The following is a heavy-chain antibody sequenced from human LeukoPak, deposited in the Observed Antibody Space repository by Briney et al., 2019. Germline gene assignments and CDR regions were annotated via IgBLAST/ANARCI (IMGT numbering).Heavy chain of an antibody. J-gene: IGHJ4*02. V-gene: IGHV1-18*04. CDR3: ARDRFSRGAGTDY. CDR2: ISAYNGNT. CDR1: GYTFTSYY. Sequence: ASVKVSCKASGYTFTSYYMHWVRQAPGQGLEWMGWISAYNGNTNYAQKLQGRVTMTTDTSTSTAYMELRSLRSDDTAVYYCARDRFSRGAGTDYWGQGTLVTVSS. D-gene: IGHD6-13*01.